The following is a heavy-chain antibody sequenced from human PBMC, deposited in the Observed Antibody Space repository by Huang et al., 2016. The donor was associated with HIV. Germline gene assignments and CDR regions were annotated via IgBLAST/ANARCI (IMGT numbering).Heavy chain of an antibody. D-gene: IGHD3-3*01. CDR2: INPNRGGT. J-gene: IGHJ1*01. Sequence: QVQLVQSGAEVKKPGASVKVSCKASGYTFTGYSMHWLRQAPGQGVEWMGRINPNRGGTNYEQKFQGRVTMTRDTSISTAYMELSRLRSDDAAVYYCARDHFGVALQHWGQGTLVTVSS. V-gene: IGHV1-2*02. CDR1: GYTFTGYS. CDR3: ARDHFGVALQH.